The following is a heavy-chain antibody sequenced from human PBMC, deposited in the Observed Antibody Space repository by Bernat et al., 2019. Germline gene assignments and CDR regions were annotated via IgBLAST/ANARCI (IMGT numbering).Heavy chain of an antibody. CDR1: GFTFSNAW. V-gene: IGHV3-15*01. D-gene: IGHD3-16*02. CDR2: IKSKTDGGTT. CDR3: TTGKAMITFGGVIVTYSPVPSFDS. Sequence: EVQLVESGGGLVKPGGSLRLSCAASGFTFSNAWMSWVRQAPGKGLERVGRIKSKTDGGTTDYAAPVKGRFTISRDDSKNTLYLQMNSLKTEDTAVYYCTTGKAMITFGGVIVTYSPVPSFDSWGQGTLVTVSS. J-gene: IGHJ4*02.